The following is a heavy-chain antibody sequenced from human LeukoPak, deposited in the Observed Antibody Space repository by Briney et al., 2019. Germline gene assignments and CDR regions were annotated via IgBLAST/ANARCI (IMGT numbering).Heavy chain of an antibody. D-gene: IGHD3-22*01. V-gene: IGHV4-4*07. Sequence: IXTSGSTNYNPSLKSRVTMSVDTSKNQFSLKLSSVTAADTAVYYCARVNSYYYDSSGYYIFDYWGQGTLVTVSS. J-gene: IGHJ4*02. CDR3: ARVNSYYYDSSGYYIFDY. CDR2: IXTSGST.